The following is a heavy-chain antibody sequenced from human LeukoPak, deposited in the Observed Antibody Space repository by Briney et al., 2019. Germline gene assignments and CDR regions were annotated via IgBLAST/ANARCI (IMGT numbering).Heavy chain of an antibody. CDR2: SSTSSSYI. V-gene: IGHV3-21*01. CDR3: ARDPENVSGSHSHFDL. J-gene: IGHJ2*01. CDR1: GFTFSRHS. D-gene: IGHD1-26*01. Sequence: GGSLRFSCAASGFTFSRHSMNWVRQAPGKGLEWVSSSSTSSSYIYYADSVKGRFTISRDNAKNSLYLQMNSLRAEDTAVYYCARDPENVSGSHSHFDLWGRGTLVTVSS.